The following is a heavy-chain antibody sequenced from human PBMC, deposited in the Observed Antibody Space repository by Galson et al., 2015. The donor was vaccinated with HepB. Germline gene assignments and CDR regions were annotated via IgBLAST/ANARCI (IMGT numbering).Heavy chain of an antibody. CDR2: INPSSGIT. D-gene: IGHD3-3*01. J-gene: IGHJ5*02. CDR3: ARAGRSNYDFWTGSNGFDP. CDR1: GYTLTSHY. V-gene: IGHV1-46*03. Sequence: SVKVSCKASGYTLTSHYIHWVRQAPGQGLEWMGIINPSSGITTFAQKFQGRVTMNRDTSTSTVYMEVSSLRSEDTAVYYCARAGRSNYDFWTGSNGFDPWGQGTLVTVSS.